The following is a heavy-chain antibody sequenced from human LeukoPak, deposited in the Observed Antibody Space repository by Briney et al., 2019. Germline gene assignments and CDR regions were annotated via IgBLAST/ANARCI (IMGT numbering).Heavy chain of an antibody. CDR3: ARRAAAVGTYYMDV. D-gene: IGHD6-13*01. CDR1: GGSINSYY. CDR2: IYYSGGT. Sequence: SETLSLTCTVSGGSINSYYWNWIRQPPGKGLEWIGYIYYSGGTNYNPSLKSRVTIAVDTSKNQFSLKPSSVTAADTAVYYCARRAAAVGTYYMDVWGKGTTVTASS. V-gene: IGHV4-59*01. J-gene: IGHJ6*03.